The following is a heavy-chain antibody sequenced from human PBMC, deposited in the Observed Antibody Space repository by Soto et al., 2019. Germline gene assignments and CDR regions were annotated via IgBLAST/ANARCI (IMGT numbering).Heavy chain of an antibody. D-gene: IGHD3-22*01. V-gene: IGHV3-11*01. CDR1: GFAFSYYY. Sequence: PGGSLRLSCAASGFAFSYYYMSWIRQSPGKGLEWVSYISSSGSTIYYADSVKGRFTISRDNAKNSLYLQMNSLRAEDTAVYYCARDDYYDSSGYGMDVWGQGTTVTVSS. CDR2: ISSSGSTI. CDR3: ARDDYYDSSGYGMDV. J-gene: IGHJ6*02.